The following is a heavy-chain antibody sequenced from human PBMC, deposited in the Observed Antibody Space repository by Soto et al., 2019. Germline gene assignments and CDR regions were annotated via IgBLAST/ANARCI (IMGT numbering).Heavy chain of an antibody. CDR1: GYTFTTYY. Sequence: ASVMVSCRASGYTFTTYYIHCVRQAPGQWLEWMGIINPSGGSTSYAQKFQGRVTMTRDTSTSTVYMELSSLRSEDTAVYYCARGTSLLAYCGGDCFEPFDYWAQGTLVTVSS. CDR2: INPSGGST. V-gene: IGHV1-46*01. CDR3: ARGTSLLAYCGGDCFEPFDY. J-gene: IGHJ4*02. D-gene: IGHD2-21*02.